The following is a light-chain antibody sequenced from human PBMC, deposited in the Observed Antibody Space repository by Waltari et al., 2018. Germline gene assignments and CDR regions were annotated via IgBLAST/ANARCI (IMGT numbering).Light chain of an antibody. V-gene: IGLV4-69*01. CDR1: SGHSRFV. J-gene: IGLJ2*01. Sequence: QLVLTQPPSASASLGASVKLTCTLSSGHSRFVIAWHQQQPGKGPRYLMTLNTDGGHTKGDGIPDRFAGSTSGAERYRTIASLQSEDEADYFCQTWGTGIVVFGGGTKLTVL. CDR3: QTWGTGIVV. CDR2: LNTDGGH.